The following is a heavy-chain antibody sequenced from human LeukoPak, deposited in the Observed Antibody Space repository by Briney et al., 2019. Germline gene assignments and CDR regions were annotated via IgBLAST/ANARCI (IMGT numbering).Heavy chain of an antibody. CDR3: AKDGYYGDPLA. V-gene: IGHV3-9*01. D-gene: IGHD4-17*01. CDR2: ISWNSGSI. Sequence: PGGSLRLSCAASGFTFDDYAMHWVRQAPGKGLEWVSGISWNSGSIGYADSVKGRFTISRDNAKNSLYLQMNSLRAEDTALYYCAKDGYYGDPLAWGQGTMVTVSS. J-gene: IGHJ3*01. CDR1: GFTFDDYA.